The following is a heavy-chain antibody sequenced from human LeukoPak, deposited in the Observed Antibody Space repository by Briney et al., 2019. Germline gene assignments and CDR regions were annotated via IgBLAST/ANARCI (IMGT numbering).Heavy chain of an antibody. Sequence: SETLSLTCAVYGGSFSGYYWSWIRQPPGKGLEWIGEINHSGSTNYIPSLKSRVTISVDTSKNQFSPKLSSVTAADTAVYYCAGLIAVADPLDYWGQGTLVTVSS. CDR3: AGLIAVADPLDY. V-gene: IGHV4-34*01. J-gene: IGHJ4*02. CDR2: INHSGST. CDR1: GGSFSGYY. D-gene: IGHD6-19*01.